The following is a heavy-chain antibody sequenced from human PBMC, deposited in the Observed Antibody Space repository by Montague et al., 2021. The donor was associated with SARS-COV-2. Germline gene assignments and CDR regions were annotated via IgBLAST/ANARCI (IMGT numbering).Heavy chain of an antibody. J-gene: IGHJ4*02. V-gene: IGHV2-5*02. CDR3: AHIGTYYDILTVYYNNLFSFDY. CDR1: GFSLSTSGVG. Sequence: PALVKPTQTLTLTCTFSGFSLSTSGVGVGWIRQPPGKALEWLALIYWDDDKRYSPSLKSRLTITKDTSKNQVVLTMTNMDPVDTATYYGAHIGTYYDILTVYYNNLFSFDYWGQGTLVTVSS. CDR2: IYWDDDK. D-gene: IGHD3-9*01.